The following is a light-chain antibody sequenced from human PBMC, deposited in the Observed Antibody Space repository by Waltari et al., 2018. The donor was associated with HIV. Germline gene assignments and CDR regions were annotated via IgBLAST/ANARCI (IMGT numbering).Light chain of an antibody. J-gene: IGLJ1*01. CDR2: EGS. CDR1: NSEVGSYNL. Sequence: QSALPQPASVSGSPGQSITISCTGTNSEVGSYNLVSWYQQHPGKAPKLMIYEGSKRPSGVSNRFSGSKSGNTASLTISGLQAEDEADYYCCSYAGSNTFVFGTGTKVTAL. V-gene: IGLV2-23*03. CDR3: CSYAGSNTFV.